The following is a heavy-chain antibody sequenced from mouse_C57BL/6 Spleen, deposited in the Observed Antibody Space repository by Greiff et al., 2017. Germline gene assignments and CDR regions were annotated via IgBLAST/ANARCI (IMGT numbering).Heavy chain of an antibody. CDR1: GFSLTSYG. Sequence: VQGVESGPGLVAPSQSLSITCTVSGFSLTSYGVDWVRQSPGKGLEWLGVIWGVGSTNYNSALKSRLSISKDNSKSQVFLKMNSLQTEDTAMYYCASGGGSSGLFAYWGQGTLVTVSA. D-gene: IGHD3-2*02. J-gene: IGHJ3*01. CDR2: IWGVGST. V-gene: IGHV2-6*01. CDR3: ASGGGSSGLFAY.